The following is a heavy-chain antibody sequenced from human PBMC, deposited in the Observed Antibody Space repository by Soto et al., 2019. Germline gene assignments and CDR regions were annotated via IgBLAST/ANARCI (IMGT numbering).Heavy chain of an antibody. CDR3: ARRCYCSSTSCYADAFDI. D-gene: IGHD2-2*01. V-gene: IGHV6-1*01. CDR1: GDSVSSNSAA. J-gene: IGHJ3*02. Sequence: TLSLTCAISGDSVSSNSAAWNWIRQSPSRGLEWLGRTYYRSKWYNDYAVSVKSRITINPDTSKNQFSLQLNSVTPEDTAVYYCARRCYCSSTSCYADAFDIWGQGTMVTVSS. CDR2: TYYRSKWYN.